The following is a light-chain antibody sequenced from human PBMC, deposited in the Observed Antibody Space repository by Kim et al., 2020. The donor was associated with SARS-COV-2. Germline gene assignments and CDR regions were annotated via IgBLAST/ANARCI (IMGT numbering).Light chain of an antibody. Sequence: ASTGDRVTITCRASQGISSYLAWYQQKPGKAPKLLIYAASTLQSGVPARFSGSGSGTDFTLTISCLQSEDFATYYCQQYYSYPLTCGQGTKVDIK. J-gene: IGKJ1*01. CDR1: QGISSY. V-gene: IGKV1-8*01. CDR2: AAS. CDR3: QQYYSYPLT.